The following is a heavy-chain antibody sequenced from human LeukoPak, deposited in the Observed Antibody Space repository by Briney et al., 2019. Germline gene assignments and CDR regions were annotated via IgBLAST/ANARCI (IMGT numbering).Heavy chain of an antibody. D-gene: IGHD3-22*01. V-gene: IGHV3-7*05. J-gene: IGHJ4*02. CDR2: MKQDGSEK. Sequence: PGGSLRLSCASSGFTFSNYWMTWVRQAPGKGLEWVANMKQDGSEKYYVDSVKGRFTISRDNAKNSLYLQMNSLRAEDTAVYYCARVGIYYDSSGYYSYYFDYWGQGTLVTVSS. CDR1: GFTFSNYW. CDR3: ARVGIYYDSSGYYSYYFDY.